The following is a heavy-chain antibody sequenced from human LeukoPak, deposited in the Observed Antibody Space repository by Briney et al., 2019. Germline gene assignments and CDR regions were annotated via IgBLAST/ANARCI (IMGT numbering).Heavy chain of an antibody. CDR2: ISSSSSYI. CDR1: GFTFSSYS. D-gene: IGHD2-15*01. CDR3: ARPSRGGRRWFDP. J-gene: IGHJ5*02. Sequence: GGSLRLSCAASGFTFSSYSMNWVRQAPGKGLEWVSSISSSSSYIYYADSVKGRFTISRDNAKNSLYLQMNSLRAEDTAVYYCARPSRGGRRWFDPWGQGTLVSVSS. V-gene: IGHV3-21*01.